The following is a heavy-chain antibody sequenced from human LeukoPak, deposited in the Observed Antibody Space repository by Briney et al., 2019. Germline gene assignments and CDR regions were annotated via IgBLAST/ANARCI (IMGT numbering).Heavy chain of an antibody. CDR1: GFTFSNYA. V-gene: IGHV3-23*01. CDR2: ISGSGDST. J-gene: IGHJ4*02. CDR3: ARSDLYGDYPPGKY. D-gene: IGHD4-17*01. Sequence: PGGSLRLSCAASGFTFSNYAMRWVRQAPGKGLEWVSGISGSGDSTYYADSVKGRFTISRDNSKNTLYLQMNTLRAEDTAVYYCARSDLYGDYPPGKYWGQGTLVTVSS.